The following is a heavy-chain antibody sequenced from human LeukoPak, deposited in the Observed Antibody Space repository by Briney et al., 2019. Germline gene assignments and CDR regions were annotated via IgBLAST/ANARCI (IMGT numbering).Heavy chain of an antibody. Sequence: GGSLRLSCAASGFTFSSYAMHWVRQAPGKGLEYVSAISSNGVSTYYANSVKGRFTISRDNSKNTLFLQMGSLRPEDMAVYYCVRDSQWLDTFDIWGQGTMVTVSS. CDR2: ISSNGVST. J-gene: IGHJ3*02. D-gene: IGHD6-19*01. V-gene: IGHV3-64*01. CDR3: VRDSQWLDTFDI. CDR1: GFTFSSYA.